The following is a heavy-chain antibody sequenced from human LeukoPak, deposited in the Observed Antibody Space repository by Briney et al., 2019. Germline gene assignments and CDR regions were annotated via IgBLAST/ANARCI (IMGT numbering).Heavy chain of an antibody. Sequence: ASVKVSCKVSGHTLTELALHWVRQAPGKGLEWMGGYEAERAEIIYAPKLQGRVTMTEDTSTETAYMELSSLSAEDTAVYYCARGVGGIAVAFDYWGQGTLVTVSS. CDR3: ARGVGGIAVAFDY. CDR1: GHTLTELA. D-gene: IGHD6-19*01. J-gene: IGHJ4*02. V-gene: IGHV1-24*01. CDR2: YEAERAEI.